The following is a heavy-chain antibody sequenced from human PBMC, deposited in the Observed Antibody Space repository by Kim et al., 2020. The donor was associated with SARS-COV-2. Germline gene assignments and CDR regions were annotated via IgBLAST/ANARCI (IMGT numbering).Heavy chain of an antibody. CDR2: IYYSGST. CDR3: ARPDYGDYPSSGAFDI. D-gene: IGHD4-17*01. CDR1: GGSISSSSYY. J-gene: IGHJ3*02. V-gene: IGHV4-39*01. Sequence: SETLSLTCTVSGGSISSSSYYWGWIRQPPGKGLEWIGSIYYSGSTYYNPSLKSRVTISVDTSKNQFSLKLSSVTAADTAVYYCARPDYGDYPSSGAFDIWGQGTMVTVSS.